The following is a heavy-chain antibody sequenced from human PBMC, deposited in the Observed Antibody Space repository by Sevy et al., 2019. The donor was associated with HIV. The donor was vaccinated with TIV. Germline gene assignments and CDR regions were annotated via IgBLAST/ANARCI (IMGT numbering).Heavy chain of an antibody. CDR3: ARAYDSSGHQTLPKDH. J-gene: IGHJ4*02. Sequence: SESLSLTCAVSGYSITTGYYWGWIRQPPGKGLEWIGSVNHRGTTYYNPSLKSRVGISMDTSKNQFSLKLNSVTAADMAMYYCARAYDSSGHQTLPKDHWGQGSLVTVSS. V-gene: IGHV4-38-2*01. D-gene: IGHD3-22*01. CDR2: VNHRGTT. CDR1: GYSITTGYY.